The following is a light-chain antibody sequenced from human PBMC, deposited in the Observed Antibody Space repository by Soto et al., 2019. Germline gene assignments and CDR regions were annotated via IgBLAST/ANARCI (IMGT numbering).Light chain of an antibody. CDR2: DVS. CDR3: SSYTSSSTLLYV. J-gene: IGLJ1*01. V-gene: IGLV2-14*01. Sequence: QSALTQPASVSGSPGQSITISCTGTSSDVGGYNYVSWYQQHPGKAPKRMIYDVSNRPSGVSNRLSGSKSGNTASLTISGLQAEDEADYYCSSYTSSSTLLYVFGTGTKLTVL. CDR1: SSDVGGYNY.